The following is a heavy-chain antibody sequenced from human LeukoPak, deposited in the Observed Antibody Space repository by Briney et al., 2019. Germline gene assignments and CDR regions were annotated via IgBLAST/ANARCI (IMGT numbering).Heavy chain of an antibody. CDR1: GFTFSSYA. D-gene: IGHD3-22*01. J-gene: IGHJ4*02. CDR2: ISGSGGST. Sequence: PGGSLRLSCAASGFTFSSYAMSWVRQAPGKGLGWVSDISGSGGSTHYADSVKGRFTISRDNSKNTLYLQMNSLRAEDTAVYYCAKKVAGYYDTSGYHFDYWGQGTLVTVSS. V-gene: IGHV3-23*01. CDR3: AKKVAGYYDTSGYHFDY.